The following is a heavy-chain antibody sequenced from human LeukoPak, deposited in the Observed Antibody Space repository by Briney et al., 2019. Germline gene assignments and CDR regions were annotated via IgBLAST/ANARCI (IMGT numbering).Heavy chain of an antibody. D-gene: IGHD6-25*01. J-gene: IGHJ6*03. CDR1: GGSISSSSFY. V-gene: IGHV4-39*01. CDR2: IYYSGST. CDR3: ASFRDGIAADPWYYMDV. Sequence: KPSETLSLTCTVSGGSISSSSFYWGWIRQPPGKGLEWIGIIYYSGSTYYNPSLKSRVTISVDTSKNQFSLKLSSVTAADTAVYYCASFRDGIAADPWYYMDVWGKGTTVTVSS.